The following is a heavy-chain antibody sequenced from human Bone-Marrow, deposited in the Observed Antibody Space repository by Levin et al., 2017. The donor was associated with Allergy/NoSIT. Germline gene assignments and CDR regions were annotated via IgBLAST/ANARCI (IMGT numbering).Heavy chain of an antibody. J-gene: IGHJ3*02. CDR3: VEQVVAAPVDGAFAI. CDR1: GFLLSTIGVG. D-gene: IGHD2-15*01. V-gene: IGHV2-5*02. Sequence: GSGPTLVKPTETLTLTCTLSGFLLSTIGVGVGWVRQPPGKALQWLAVIFWDGDKRYTASRKSRLTIAKDTSKNQVVLTMTNMDPADTATYYCVEQVVAAPVDGAFAIWGQGTVVTVSS. CDR2: IFWDGDK.